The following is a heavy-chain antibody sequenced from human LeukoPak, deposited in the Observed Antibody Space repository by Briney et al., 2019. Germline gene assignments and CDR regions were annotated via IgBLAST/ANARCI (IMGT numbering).Heavy chain of an antibody. CDR2: MWYDGSQK. CDR1: GFTFSNHG. CDR3: ARVRGATGTTYSDY. D-gene: IGHD1-1*01. Sequence: GGSLRLSCAPSGFTFSNHGMHWVRQAPGKGLEWVAIMWYDGSQKYYADSVKGRFTISRDNYENTLYLQMNSLRAEDTAVYYCARVRGATGTTYSDYWGQGTLVTVSS. V-gene: IGHV3-33*01. J-gene: IGHJ4*02.